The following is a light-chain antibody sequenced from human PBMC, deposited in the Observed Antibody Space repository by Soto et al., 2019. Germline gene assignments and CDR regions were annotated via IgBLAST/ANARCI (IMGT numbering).Light chain of an antibody. CDR3: QQYDNLPPFT. V-gene: IGKV1-33*01. CDR1: QDINNY. J-gene: IGKJ5*01. CDR2: DAS. Sequence: DIQMTESPSSLFASVGDRVTITCQASQDINNYLNWYQQKPGKAPKLLIYDASNLETGVPSRFSGSGSGTDFTFTISSLQPEDIATYYCQQYDNLPPFTFGQGTRLE.